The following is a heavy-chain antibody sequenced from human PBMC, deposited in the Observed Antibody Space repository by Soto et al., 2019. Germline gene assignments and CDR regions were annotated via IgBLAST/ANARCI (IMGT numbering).Heavy chain of an antibody. CDR1: GGTFSSYA. D-gene: IGHD2-15*01. Sequence: QVQLVQSWAEVKKPGSSVKVSCKASGGTFSSYAISWVRQSPGQGREWMGGIIPIFGTANYAQKFQGRVTITADESTGKAYMELSRLRSEDTVVYYCARGYCSGGSCYSMTDYWGQGPMVTVSS. CDR2: IIPIFGTA. J-gene: IGHJ4*02. CDR3: ARGYCSGGSCYSMTDY. V-gene: IGHV1-69*01.